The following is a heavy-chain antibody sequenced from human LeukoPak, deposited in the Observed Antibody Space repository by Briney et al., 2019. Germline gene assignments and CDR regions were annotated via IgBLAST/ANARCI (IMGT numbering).Heavy chain of an antibody. Sequence: PGGSLRLSCAASGFTVSGNYMSWVRQAPGKGPEWVSVIYANGRTYYADSVKGRFTISRDNSKNTLYLQMSSLRAEDTAVYYCARESNSGYYLSYWGQGTLVTVSS. D-gene: IGHD3-22*01. V-gene: IGHV3-66*01. CDR3: ARESNSGYYLSY. J-gene: IGHJ4*02. CDR1: GFTVSGNY. CDR2: IYANGRT.